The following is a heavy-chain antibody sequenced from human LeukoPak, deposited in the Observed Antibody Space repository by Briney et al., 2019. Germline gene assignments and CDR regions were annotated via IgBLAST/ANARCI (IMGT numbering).Heavy chain of an antibody. V-gene: IGHV3-74*01. CDR1: GFTFSSYW. D-gene: IGHD3-10*01. Sequence: GGSLRLSCAASGFTFSSYWMHWVRQAPGKGLVWVSRINSDGSTTTYADSVKGRFTISRDNAKNSLYLQMNSLRAEDTAVYYCAMELDAFDIWGQGTMVTVSS. CDR3: AMELDAFDI. CDR2: INSDGSTT. J-gene: IGHJ3*02.